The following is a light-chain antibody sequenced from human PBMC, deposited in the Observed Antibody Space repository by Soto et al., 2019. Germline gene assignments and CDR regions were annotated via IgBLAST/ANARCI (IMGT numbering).Light chain of an antibody. CDR1: QRISNYY. J-gene: IGKJ4*01. CDR3: QQYGSSPLT. V-gene: IGKV3-20*01. Sequence: VFTQSPDTLSLSSGERATLSCRASQRISNYYLAWYHQKPGQAPRLLIYGASSRATGVPDRFSGSGSGTDFTLTISRLEPEDSAVYYCQQYGSSPLTYGGGTKVDNK. CDR2: GAS.